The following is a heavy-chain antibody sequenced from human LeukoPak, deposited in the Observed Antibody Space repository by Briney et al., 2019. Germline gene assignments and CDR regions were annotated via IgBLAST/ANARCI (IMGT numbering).Heavy chain of an antibody. D-gene: IGHD2-2*01. CDR2: ISAYNGNT. J-gene: IGHJ4*02. V-gene: IGHV1-18*01. CDR3: ARVGYCSSISCYFYFDY. Sequence: ASVKVSCKASGYTFTSYGISWVRQAPGQGLEWMGWISAYNGNTNYAQKLQGRVTMTTDTSTSTVYMELRSLRSDDTAVYYCARVGYCSSISCYFYFDYWGQGTLVTVSS. CDR1: GYTFTSYG.